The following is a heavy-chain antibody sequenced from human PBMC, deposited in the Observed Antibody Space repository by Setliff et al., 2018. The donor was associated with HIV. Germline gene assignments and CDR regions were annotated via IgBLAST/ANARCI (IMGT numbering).Heavy chain of an antibody. J-gene: IGHJ4*02. D-gene: IGHD1-1*01. CDR2: IYYSGGTSGTT. CDR3: ARIDPGKFWSLDY. V-gene: IGHV4-61*01. Sequence: SETLSLTCNVSGGSISIGSYYWNWIRQPPGKGLEYIGYIYYSGGTSGTTNYNPSLKSRVTMSLDTSRNQITLTLKSVTAADTAVYFCARIDPGKFWSLDYWGRGTLVTVSS. CDR1: GGSISIGSYY.